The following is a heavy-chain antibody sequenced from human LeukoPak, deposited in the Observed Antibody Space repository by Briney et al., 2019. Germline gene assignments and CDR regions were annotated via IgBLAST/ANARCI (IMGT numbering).Heavy chain of an antibody. J-gene: IGHJ6*03. V-gene: IGHV1-2*02. Sequence: ASVKVSCKASGYTFTGYYMHWVRQAPGQGLEWMGWINPNSGGTNYAQKFQGRVTMTRDTSISTAYMELGRLRSDDTAVYYCARGYCSGGSCYSYYYYNYMDVWGKGTTVTVSS. D-gene: IGHD2-15*01. CDR3: ARGYCSGGSCYSYYYYNYMDV. CDR2: INPNSGGT. CDR1: GYTFTGYY.